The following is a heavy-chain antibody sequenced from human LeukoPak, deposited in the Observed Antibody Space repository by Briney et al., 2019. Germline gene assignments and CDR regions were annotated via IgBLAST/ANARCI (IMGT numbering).Heavy chain of an antibody. D-gene: IGHD3-22*01. CDR3: ARGHWLLGSGMDV. CDR1: GGSISSGGYA. Sequence: SETLSLTCAVSGGSISSGGYAWSWIRQPPGKGLEWIGYIYHSGSTYYNPSLKSRVTISVDRSKNQLSLKLSSVTAADTAVYYCARGHWLLGSGMDVWGQGTTVIVSS. CDR2: IYHSGST. J-gene: IGHJ6*02. V-gene: IGHV4-30-2*01.